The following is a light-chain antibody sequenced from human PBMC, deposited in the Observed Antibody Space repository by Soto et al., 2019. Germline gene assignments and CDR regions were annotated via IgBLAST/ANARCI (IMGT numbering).Light chain of an antibody. CDR3: QQYYSYSWT. J-gene: IGKJ1*01. CDR1: QSISIW. V-gene: IGKV1-5*03. CDR2: KAS. Sequence: DIPMTQSPSTLSASVGDRVTITCRASQSISIWLAWYQQKPGKAPKLLMYKASSLESGVPSRFSGSGSGTEFTLTISSLQPDDFAAYYCQQYYSYSWTFGQGTKVEIK.